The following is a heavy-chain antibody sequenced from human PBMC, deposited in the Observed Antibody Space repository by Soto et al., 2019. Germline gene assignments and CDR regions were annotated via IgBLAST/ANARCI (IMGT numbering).Heavy chain of an antibody. CDR2: ISSSSSYI. D-gene: IGHD2-15*01. CDR1: GFTFSSYS. J-gene: IGHJ4*02. CDR3: ASSLFPLMVVAALAY. V-gene: IGHV3-21*01. Sequence: GGSLRLSCAASGFTFSSYSMNWVRQAPGKGLEWVSSISSSSSYIYYADSVKGRFTISRDNAKNSLYLQMNSLRAEDTAVYYCASSLFPLMVVAALAYWGQGTLVTVSS.